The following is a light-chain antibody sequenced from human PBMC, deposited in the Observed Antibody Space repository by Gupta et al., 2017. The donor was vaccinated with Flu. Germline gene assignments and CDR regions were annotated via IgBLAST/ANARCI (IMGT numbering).Light chain of an antibody. J-gene: IGKJ2*02. Sequence: PSSPSASVGDRVTITCLASQRTSRYLHRSQQKPGKAPKLMLYAASRGCRGVPSMTSGSDCATDFTLTISRLQPEAFAHSYSQHRDSTPSTFGQGTKVDIK. CDR2: AAS. V-gene: IGKV1-39*01. CDR1: QRTSRY. CDR3: QHRDSTPST.